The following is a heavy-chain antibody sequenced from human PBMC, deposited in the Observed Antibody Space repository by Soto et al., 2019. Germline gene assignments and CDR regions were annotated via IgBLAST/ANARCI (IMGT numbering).Heavy chain of an antibody. V-gene: IGHV4-31*03. Sequence: QVKLQEPGQGLVNPSQTLSLTCTVSGGSISMGGYYGSWFRQHPGKGLGWMGYIYYSGSTYYNPSLKSRVTISVDTSKNQFSLKLSSVTAADTAVYYCARAGYCSGGSCYSLYYFDYWGQGTLVTVSS. CDR2: IYYSGST. D-gene: IGHD2-15*01. J-gene: IGHJ4*02. CDR3: ARAGYCSGGSCYSLYYFDY. CDR1: GGSISMGGYY.